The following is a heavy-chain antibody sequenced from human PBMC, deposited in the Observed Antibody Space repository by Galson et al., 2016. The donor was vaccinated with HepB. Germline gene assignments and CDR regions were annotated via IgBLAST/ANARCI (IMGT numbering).Heavy chain of an antibody. J-gene: IGHJ4*02. V-gene: IGHV1-2*04. CDR3: ARGKKGGDDFDY. CDR2: IDPSSGGT. D-gene: IGHD2-21*02. Sequence: SVKVSCKASGYTFTGYYMHWLRQAPGQGLEWMGWIDPSSGGTNYAQKCQGWVTMTRDTSISTAYVELSRLTSDDTAIYYCARGKKGGDDFDYWGQGTLVTVSS. CDR1: GYTFTGYY.